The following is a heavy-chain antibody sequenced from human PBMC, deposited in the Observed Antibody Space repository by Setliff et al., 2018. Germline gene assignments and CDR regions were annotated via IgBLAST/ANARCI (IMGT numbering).Heavy chain of an antibody. CDR2: LYDKGSIT. CDR1: GASINNDY. D-gene: IGHD2-2*01. J-gene: IGHJ6*03. Sequence: SETLSLTCTVSGASINNDYWSWIRQPPGKGLEWIGHLYDKGSITNYNPSLKSRVTISVDTPKNQFSLNLNSVTAADTAVYYCARAGEGPAALHYYYYMDVWGKGTTVTVSS. CDR3: ARAGEGPAALHYYYYMDV. V-gene: IGHV4-59*01.